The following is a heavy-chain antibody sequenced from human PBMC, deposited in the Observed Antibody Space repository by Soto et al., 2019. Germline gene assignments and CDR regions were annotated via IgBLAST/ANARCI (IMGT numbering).Heavy chain of an antibody. J-gene: IGHJ3*01. CDR3: TRVPTPVPAAIDV. CDR2: IRNEANSYTA. Sequence: EVQLVESGGGLAQPGGSLRLSCAASRFTLSDYYIDWVRQAPGKGLDWVGRIRNEANSYTAEYAASVKGRFTMSRDDSKNSLSLQMDSLTTEDTAVYYCTRVPTPVPAAIDVWGQGTMVTVSS. V-gene: IGHV3-72*01. D-gene: IGHD2-15*01. CDR1: RFTLSDYY.